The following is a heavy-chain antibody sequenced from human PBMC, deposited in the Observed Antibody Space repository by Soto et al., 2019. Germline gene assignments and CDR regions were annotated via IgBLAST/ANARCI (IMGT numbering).Heavy chain of an antibody. Sequence: EVQLVESGGGLVKPGGSLRLSYAASGFTFSNAWMNWVRQAPGKGLEWVGRIKSKTDGGTTDYAAPVKGRFTISRDDSKNTLYLQMNSLKTEDTAVYYCTPIAVAGYYYFAYWGQGTLVTVSS. D-gene: IGHD6-19*01. V-gene: IGHV3-15*07. CDR3: TPIAVAGYYYFAY. CDR2: IKSKTDGGTT. J-gene: IGHJ4*02. CDR1: GFTFSNAW.